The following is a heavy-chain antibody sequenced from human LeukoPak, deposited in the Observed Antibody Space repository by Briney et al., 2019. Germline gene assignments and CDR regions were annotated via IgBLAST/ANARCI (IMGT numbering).Heavy chain of an antibody. J-gene: IGHJ4*02. CDR2: INWNGGST. Sequence: GGSLRLSCAASGFTLDDYGMSWVRQAPGKGLEWVSGINWNGGSTGYADSVKGRFTISRDNAKNSLYLQMNSLRAEDTALYYCARWSYYGSGSYRYYFDYWGQGTLVTVSS. D-gene: IGHD3-10*01. CDR1: GFTLDDYG. V-gene: IGHV3-20*04. CDR3: ARWSYYGSGSYRYYFDY.